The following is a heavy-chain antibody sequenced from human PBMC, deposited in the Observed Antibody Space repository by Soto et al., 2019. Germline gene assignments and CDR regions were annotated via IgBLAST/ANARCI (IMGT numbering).Heavy chain of an antibody. CDR1: GFTFSSYG. J-gene: IGHJ4*02. V-gene: IGHV3-33*01. Sequence: PGGSLRLSCAASGFTFSSYGMHWVRQAPGKGLEWVAVIWYDGSNKYYADSVKGRFTISRDNSKNTLYLQMNSLRAEDTAVYYCARETGEQQLLAFDYWGQGTLVTVSS. CDR3: ARETGEQQLLAFDY. CDR2: IWYDGSNK. D-gene: IGHD6-13*01.